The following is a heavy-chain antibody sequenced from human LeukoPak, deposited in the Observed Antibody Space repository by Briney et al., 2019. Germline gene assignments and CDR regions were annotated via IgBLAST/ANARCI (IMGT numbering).Heavy chain of an antibody. V-gene: IGHV4-59*01. J-gene: IGHJ4*02. CDR1: GGSISSYY. Sequence: PSETLSLTCTVSGGSISSYYWSWTRQPPGKGLEWIAYIYYSGSTNYNPSLKSRVTISVDTSKNQFSLKLSSVTAADTAVYYCARERCSSTTCYFDYWGQGTLVTVSS. CDR3: ARERCSSTTCYFDY. CDR2: IYYSGST. D-gene: IGHD2-2*01.